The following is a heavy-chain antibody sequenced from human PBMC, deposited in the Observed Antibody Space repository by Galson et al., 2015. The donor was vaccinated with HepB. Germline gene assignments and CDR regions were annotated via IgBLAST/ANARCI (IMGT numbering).Heavy chain of an antibody. D-gene: IGHD3-3*01. CDR2: IRSKAYGGTT. J-gene: IGHJ5*02. Sequence: SLRLSCAASGFTFGDYAMSWFRQAPGKGLEWVGFIRSKAYGGTTEYAASVKGRFTISRDDSKGIAYLQMNSLKTEDTAVYYCTRQLRFLEWLLYRGAFWFDPWGQGTLVTVSS. CDR1: GFTFGDYA. CDR3: TRQLRFLEWLLYRGAFWFDP. V-gene: IGHV3-49*03.